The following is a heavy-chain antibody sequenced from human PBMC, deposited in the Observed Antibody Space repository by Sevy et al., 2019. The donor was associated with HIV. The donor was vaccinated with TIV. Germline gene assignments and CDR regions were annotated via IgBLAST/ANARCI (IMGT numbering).Heavy chain of an antibody. V-gene: IGHV3-53*01. J-gene: IGHJ4*02. CDR1: GFDVSDNY. D-gene: IGHD3-10*01. Sequence: GGSLRLSCAASGFDVSDNYISWVRQAPGKGLEWVSVISNRGLTYYTDSVNGRFTISRDNSKNMVHLQLNSLRAEDMALYYCARGHWFGPPGWYCYDYWGQGALVTVSS. CDR2: ISNRGLT. CDR3: ARGHWFGPPGWYCYDY.